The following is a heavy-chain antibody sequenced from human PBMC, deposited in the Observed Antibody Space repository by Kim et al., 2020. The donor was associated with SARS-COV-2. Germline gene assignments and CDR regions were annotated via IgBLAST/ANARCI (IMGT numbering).Heavy chain of an antibody. V-gene: IGHV4-59*08. J-gene: IGHJ3*02. D-gene: IGHD3-10*01. Sequence: PSLKSRITISVDTSKNQFSLRLSSVTAADTAVYYCARLTGEYYGINAFDIWGQGTMVTVSS. CDR3: ARLTGEYYGINAFDI.